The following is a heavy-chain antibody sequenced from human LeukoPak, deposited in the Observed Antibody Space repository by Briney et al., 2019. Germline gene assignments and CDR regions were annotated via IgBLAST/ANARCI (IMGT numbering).Heavy chain of an antibody. CDR1: GFTFSSYW. D-gene: IGHD1-7*01. CDR3: ARDNWNYLFDY. CDR2: IKQDGSEK. Sequence: GGSLRLSCAASGFTFSSYWMSWVRRAPGKGLEWVANIKQDGSEKYYVDSVKGRFTISRDNAKNSLYLQMNSLRAEDTAVYYCARDNWNYLFDYWGQGTLVTVSS. J-gene: IGHJ4*02. V-gene: IGHV3-7*01.